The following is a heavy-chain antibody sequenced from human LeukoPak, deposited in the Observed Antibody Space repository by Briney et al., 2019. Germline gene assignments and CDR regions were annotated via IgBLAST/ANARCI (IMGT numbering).Heavy chain of an antibody. CDR3: VKEVFPYYYDSSGYYYGGDY. V-gene: IGHV3-30*14. J-gene: IGHJ4*02. Sequence: PGGSLRLSCAASGFTFSSYAMHWVRQAPGKGLEWVAVISYDGSNKYYADSVKGRFTISRDNSKNTLYLQMSSLRAEDTAVYYCVKEVFPYYYDSSGYYYGGDYWGQGTLVTVSS. CDR2: ISYDGSNK. D-gene: IGHD3-22*01. CDR1: GFTFSSYA.